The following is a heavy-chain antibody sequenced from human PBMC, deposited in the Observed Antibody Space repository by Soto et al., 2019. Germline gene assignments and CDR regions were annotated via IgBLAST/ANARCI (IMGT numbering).Heavy chain of an antibody. CDR2: INHSGST. J-gene: IGHJ5*02. V-gene: IGHV4-34*01. Sequence: SSETLSLTCAVYGGSFSCYYWSWIRQPPGKGLEWIGEINHSGSTNYNPSLKSRVTISVDTSKNQFSLKLSSVTAADTAVYYCARDAYYDFWSGYSRWFDPWGQGTLVTVSS. CDR3: ARDAYYDFWSGYSRWFDP. CDR1: GGSFSCYY. D-gene: IGHD3-3*01.